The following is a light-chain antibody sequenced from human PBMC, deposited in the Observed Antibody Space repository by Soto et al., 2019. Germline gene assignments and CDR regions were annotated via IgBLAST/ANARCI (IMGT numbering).Light chain of an antibody. J-gene: IGLJ1*01. CDR2: DVT. V-gene: IGLV2-11*01. CDR1: SRDVGGYNY. CDR3: CSFAGDYTYV. Sequence: VLTQPRSVSGSPGQSVTISCTGTSRDVGGYNYVSWYQQHPGKAPKLLIYDVTKRPSGVPDRFSGSKSGNTASLAISGLQAEDEADYYCCSFAGDYTYVFEAGTKVTVL.